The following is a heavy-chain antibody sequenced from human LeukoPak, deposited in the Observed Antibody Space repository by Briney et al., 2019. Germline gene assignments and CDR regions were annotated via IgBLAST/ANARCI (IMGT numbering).Heavy chain of an antibody. CDR1: GGTFTSYA. CDR3: LGYCSGGSCYDYGDYYFDY. J-gene: IGHJ4*02. V-gene: IGHV1-69*04. CDR2: IIPILGIA. D-gene: IGHD2-15*01. Sequence: SVKVSCKASGGTFTSYAISWVRQAPGQGLEWMGRIIPILGIANYAQKFQDRVTITADKSTSTAYMELSSLRSEDTAVYYCLGYCSGGSCYDYGDYYFDYWGQGTLVTVSS.